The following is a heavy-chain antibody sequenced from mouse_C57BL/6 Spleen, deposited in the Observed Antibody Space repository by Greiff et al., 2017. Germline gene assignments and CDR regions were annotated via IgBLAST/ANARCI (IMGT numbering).Heavy chain of an antibody. CDR1: GYAFSSSW. D-gene: IGHD1-1*01. CDR3: ASHYYGSSYGDY. CDR2: IYPGDGDT. J-gene: IGHJ2*01. Sequence: QVQLKQSGPELVKPGASVKISCKASGYAFSSSWMNWVKQRPGKGLEWIGRIYPGDGDTNYNGKFKGKATLTADKSSSTAYMQLSSLTSEDSAVYFCASHYYGSSYGDYWGQGTTLTVSS. V-gene: IGHV1-82*01.